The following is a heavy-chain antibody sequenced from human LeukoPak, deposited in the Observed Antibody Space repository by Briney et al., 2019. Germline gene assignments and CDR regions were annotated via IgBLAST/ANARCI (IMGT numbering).Heavy chain of an antibody. CDR3: ARVPITLAGTKDAKYFQH. CDR2: INSDGSST. V-gene: IGHV3-74*01. J-gene: IGHJ1*01. D-gene: IGHD6-19*01. CDR1: GFTFSRYW. Sequence: GGSLRLSCAASGFTFSRYWMHWVRQAPGKGLVWVSRINSDGSSTTYADSVKGRFTISRDNAKNTLYLQMNSLRAGDTALYYCARVPITLAGTKDAKYFQHWGQGTLVTVSS.